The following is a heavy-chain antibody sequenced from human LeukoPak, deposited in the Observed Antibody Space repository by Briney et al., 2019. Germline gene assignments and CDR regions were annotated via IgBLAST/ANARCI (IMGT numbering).Heavy chain of an antibody. V-gene: IGHV4-61*02. CDR2: IYTSGST. CDR1: GGSISSGSYY. CDR3: ARDHRYCSSTSCYIGFDY. D-gene: IGHD2-2*02. Sequence: TLSLTCPVSGGSISSGSYYWSWIRQPAGKGLEWIWRIYTSGSTNYNPSLKSRVTISVDTSKNQFSLKLSSVTAADTAVYYCARDHRYCSSTSCYIGFDYWGQGTLVTVSS. J-gene: IGHJ4*02.